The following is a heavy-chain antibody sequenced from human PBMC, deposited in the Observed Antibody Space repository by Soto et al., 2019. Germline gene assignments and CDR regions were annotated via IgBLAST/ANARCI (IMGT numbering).Heavy chain of an antibody. CDR1: GFTFSSYS. Sequence: VQLVESGGGLVQPGGSLRLSCAASGFTFSSYSMNWVRQAPGKGLERVSFISSSSSTIYYAASVKGRFTISRDNAKNSPYLQLNSLRDEDTAVYYCARDAPTRVSHCYFDLWGRGTLVTVSS. J-gene: IGHJ2*01. D-gene: IGHD2-8*01. CDR2: ISSSSSTI. V-gene: IGHV3-48*02. CDR3: ARDAPTRVSHCYFDL.